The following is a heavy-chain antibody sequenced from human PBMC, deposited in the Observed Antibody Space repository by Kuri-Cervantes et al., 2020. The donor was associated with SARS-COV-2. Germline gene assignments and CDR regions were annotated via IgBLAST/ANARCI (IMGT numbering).Heavy chain of an antibody. CDR2: ISYDGSNK. V-gene: IGHV3-30*19. CDR3: ARDFAEGGTDY. CDR1: GFTFTHYG. Sequence: GGSLRLSCITSGFTFTHYGMHWVRQAPGKGLEWVAFISYDGSNKYYADSVKGQFTISRDNSENTLYLQMNSLTADDTAVYYCARDFAEGGTDYWGPGTLVTVSS. D-gene: IGHD1-26*01. J-gene: IGHJ4*02.